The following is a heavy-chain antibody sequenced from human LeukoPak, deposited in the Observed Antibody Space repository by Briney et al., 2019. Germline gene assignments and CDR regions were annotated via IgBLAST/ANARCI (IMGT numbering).Heavy chain of an antibody. Sequence: GASVKGSCKASGYTFTSYGISWVRQAPGQGLEWMGWISAYNGNTNYAQKLQGRVTMTTDTSTSTAYMELRSLRSEDTAVYYCATDKAQPWEPRAFDYWGQGTLVTVSS. V-gene: IGHV1-18*01. CDR2: ISAYNGNT. CDR3: ATDKAQPWEPRAFDY. CDR1: GYTFTSYG. D-gene: IGHD1-26*01. J-gene: IGHJ4*02.